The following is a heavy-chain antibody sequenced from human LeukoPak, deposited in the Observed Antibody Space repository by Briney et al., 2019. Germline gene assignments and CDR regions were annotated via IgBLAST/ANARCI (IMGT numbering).Heavy chain of an antibody. D-gene: IGHD6-13*01. V-gene: IGHV4-34*01. CDR3: ARVDSRSIKQHHYGMDV. CDR1: GGSFSGYY. CDR2: INHSGST. J-gene: IGHJ6*02. Sequence: RSSETLSLTCAVYGGSFSGYYWSWIRQPPGKGLEWIGEINHSGSTNYNPSLKSRVTISVDTSKNQFSLKLSSVTAADTAVYYCARVDSRSIKQHHYGMDVWGQGTTVTVSS.